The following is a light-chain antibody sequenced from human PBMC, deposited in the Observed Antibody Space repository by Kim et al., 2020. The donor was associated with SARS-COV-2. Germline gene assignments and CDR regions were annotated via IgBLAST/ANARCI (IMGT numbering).Light chain of an antibody. J-gene: IGLJ3*02. CDR2: RNN. CDR3: ATLDASLSGVV. Sequence: QSVLTQPPSASGTPGQTVTISCSGSSSNIGSNSIYWYQQLPGTAPKLLIYRNNQRRSGIPDRISGSKSGTSASLAISGLRSEDEADYYCATLDASLSGVVFGGGTQLTVL. V-gene: IGLV1-47*01. CDR1: SSNIGSNS.